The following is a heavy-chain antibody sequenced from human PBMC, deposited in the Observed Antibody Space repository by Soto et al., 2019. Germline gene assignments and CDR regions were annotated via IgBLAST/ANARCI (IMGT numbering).Heavy chain of an antibody. D-gene: IGHD4-17*01. Sequence: SETLSLTCTVSGGSISSSSYYWDWIRQPPGKGLEWIGSIYYTGNTYYNPSLRSRITISVDTSKNQFSLKLSSVTAADTAVYYCVRLIGMTTATTDRGFDTWGQGTLVTVS. J-gene: IGHJ5*02. V-gene: IGHV4-39*01. CDR3: VRLIGMTTATTDRGFDT. CDR2: IYYTGNT. CDR1: GGSISSSSYY.